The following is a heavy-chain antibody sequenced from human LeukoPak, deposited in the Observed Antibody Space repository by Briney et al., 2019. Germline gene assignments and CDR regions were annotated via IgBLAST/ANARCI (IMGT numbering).Heavy chain of an antibody. J-gene: IGHJ4*02. D-gene: IGHD2-2*01. V-gene: IGHV4-34*01. CDR3: ARGSSWATYQLRPIWKYYFDY. CDR1: GGSFSGYY. CDR2: INHSGST. Sequence: SETLSLTCAVYGGSFSGYYWSWIRQPPGKGLEWIGEINHSGSTNYNPSLKSRVTISVDTSKNQFSLKLSSVTAADTAVYYCARGSSWATYQLRPIWKYYFDYWGQGTLVTVSS.